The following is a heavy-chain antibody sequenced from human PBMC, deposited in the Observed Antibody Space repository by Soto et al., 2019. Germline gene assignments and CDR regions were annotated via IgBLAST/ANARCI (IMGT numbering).Heavy chain of an antibody. Sequence: SETLSLTCGVSGDSISSSNWWNWVRQPPGKGLEWIGEIHHSGNTNYNPSLKSRVTIPVDKSKNQFSLNLNSVIAADTAVYYCARARQYCSSTSCYLDPWGQGTLVTVSS. CDR1: GDSISSSNW. J-gene: IGHJ5*02. CDR2: IHHSGNT. D-gene: IGHD2-2*01. CDR3: ARARQYCSSTSCYLDP. V-gene: IGHV4-4*02.